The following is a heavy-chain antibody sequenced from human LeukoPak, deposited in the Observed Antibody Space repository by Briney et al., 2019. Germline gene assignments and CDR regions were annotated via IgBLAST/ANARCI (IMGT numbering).Heavy chain of an antibody. J-gene: IGHJ3*02. V-gene: IGHV3-33*06. CDR1: GFTFSSYG. CDR2: IWYDGSNK. D-gene: IGHD3-22*01. CDR3: AKDDAIVAVEGAFDI. Sequence: GGSLRLSCAASGFTFSSYGMHRVRQAPGKGLEWVAVIWYDGSNKYYADSVKGRFTISRDNSKNTLYLQMNSLRAEDTAVYYCAKDDAIVAVEGAFDIWGQGTMVTVSS.